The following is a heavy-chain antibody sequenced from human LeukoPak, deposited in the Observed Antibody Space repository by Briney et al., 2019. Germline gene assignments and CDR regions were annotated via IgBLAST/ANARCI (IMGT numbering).Heavy chain of an antibody. Sequence: SQTLSLTCTVSGGSISSGDYYWSWIRQPPGKGLEWIGYIYYSGSTNYNPSLKSRVTISVDTSKNQFSLKLSSVTAADTAVYYCARDSRDGDYFDYWGQGTLVTVSS. CDR1: GGSISSGDYY. V-gene: IGHV4-61*08. D-gene: IGHD4-17*01. CDR3: ARDSRDGDYFDY. J-gene: IGHJ4*02. CDR2: IYYSGST.